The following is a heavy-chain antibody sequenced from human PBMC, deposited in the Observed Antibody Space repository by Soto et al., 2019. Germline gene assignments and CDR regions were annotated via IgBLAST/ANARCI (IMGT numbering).Heavy chain of an antibody. CDR1: GFTFDDYA. J-gene: IGHJ4*02. Sequence: GGSLSLSCAASGFTFDDYAMHWVRQAPGKGLEWVSLISGSGGSTYYADSVKGRFTISRDNSKNSLYLQMNSLRTEDTALYYCAKDTGTYTVMYFDYWGQGTLVTVSS. CDR3: AKDTGTYTVMYFDY. D-gene: IGHD4-17*01. CDR2: ISGSGGST. V-gene: IGHV3-43*02.